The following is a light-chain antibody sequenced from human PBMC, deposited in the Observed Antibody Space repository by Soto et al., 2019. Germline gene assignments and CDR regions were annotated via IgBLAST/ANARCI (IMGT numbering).Light chain of an antibody. CDR2: EAS. CDR1: QSISGS. Sequence: DIQMTQSPSTLSASVGDRVTITCRASQSISGSLAWYQQKPGKAPKLLIYEASNLKSGVPSRFSGSGSGTEYTHTISSLQPDDSASYYCQQYNCYWTFGQGTRVEIK. V-gene: IGKV1-5*03. J-gene: IGKJ1*01. CDR3: QQYNCYWT.